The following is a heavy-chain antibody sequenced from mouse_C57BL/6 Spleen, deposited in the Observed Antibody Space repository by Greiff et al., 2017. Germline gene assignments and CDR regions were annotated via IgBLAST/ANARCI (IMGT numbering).Heavy chain of an antibody. CDR3: ARTYSNYWYFDV. J-gene: IGHJ1*03. CDR1: GFTFSDYG. D-gene: IGHD2-5*01. V-gene: IGHV5-17*01. Sequence: EVQLVESGGGLVKPGGSLKLSCAASGFTFSDYGMHWVRQAPEKGLEWVAYISSGSSTIYYADTVKGRFTISRDTAKNTLFLQMTSLGSEDTSMYYCARTYSNYWYFDVWGTGTTVTVSS. CDR2: ISSGSSTI.